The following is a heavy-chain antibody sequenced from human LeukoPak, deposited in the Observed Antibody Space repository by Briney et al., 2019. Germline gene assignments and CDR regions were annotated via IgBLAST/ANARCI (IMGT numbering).Heavy chain of an antibody. J-gene: IGHJ4*02. V-gene: IGHV3-23*01. CDR1: GFTFRTYA. D-gene: IGHD1-1*01. CDR2: ISSSGGGT. CDR3: ARDDPFDY. Sequence: PGGSLRLSCAASGFTFRTYAMNWVRQAPGQGLEWVSAISSSGGGTYDADSVKGRFTSSRDNSKNTLYLQMNRLRAEDTAVYYCARDDPFDYWGQGTLVTVSS.